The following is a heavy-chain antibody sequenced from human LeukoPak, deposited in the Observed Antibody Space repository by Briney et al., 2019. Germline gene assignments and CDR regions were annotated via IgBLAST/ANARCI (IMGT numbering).Heavy chain of an antibody. Sequence: SETLSLTCTVSGGSINSDNYYWGWIRQPPGKGLEWLGSIYLSGNTYYNSSLKSRLSISVHSSKKQFSLKVYSVTAADTAIYYCATARVVNYFYYAMDVWGRGTTVTVSS. CDR1: GGSINSDNYY. D-gene: IGHD2-21*01. V-gene: IGHV4-39*07. CDR3: ATARVVNYFYYAMDV. J-gene: IGHJ6*04. CDR2: IYLSGNT.